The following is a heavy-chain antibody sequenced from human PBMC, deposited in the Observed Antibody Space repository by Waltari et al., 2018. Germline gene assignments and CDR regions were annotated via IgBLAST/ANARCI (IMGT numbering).Heavy chain of an antibody. Sequence: EVQLLESGGGLVQPGGSLRLSCAASGFTFSNYAMSWVRQAPGQGLGWVSAVGVRDGKTYDADSVKGRFAISRDDAKNIVYLQMNSLRAEDTAVYYCAKEQWDGAAVAGHFDYWGQGKLVTVSS. J-gene: IGHJ4*02. CDR1: GFTFSNYA. V-gene: IGHV3-23*01. D-gene: IGHD6-19*01. CDR3: AKEQWDGAAVAGHFDY. CDR2: VGVRDGKT.